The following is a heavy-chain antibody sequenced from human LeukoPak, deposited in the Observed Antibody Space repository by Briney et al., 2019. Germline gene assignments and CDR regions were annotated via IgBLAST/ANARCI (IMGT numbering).Heavy chain of an antibody. V-gene: IGHV3-7*01. D-gene: IGHD6-19*01. Sequence: GGSLRLSCAASGFPFNVYYMTWLRQAPGKGLEWVASIGHHGGDINYVDSVKGRFTISRDNADNSVHPQMTSLRVDDTAVYYCARKDFGSGWSLVGGQGTLVTVS. CDR2: IGHHGGDI. J-gene: IGHJ4*02. CDR3: ARKDFGSGWSLV. CDR1: GFPFNVYY.